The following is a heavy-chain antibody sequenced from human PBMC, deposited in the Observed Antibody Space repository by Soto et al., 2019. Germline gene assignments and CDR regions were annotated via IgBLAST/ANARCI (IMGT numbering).Heavy chain of an antibody. J-gene: IGHJ1*01. D-gene: IGHD6-13*01. V-gene: IGHV3-72*01. CDR3: AGGAAGRAPFQH. CDR1: GLSLSDQF. Sequence: GGSLRLSCAASGLSLSDQFMDWVRQVPGKGLEWVGRSRNKVASYTTEYAAPVKGRFTISRDESKNSLYLQMNSLRTEDTAVYFCAGGAAGRAPFQHWGQGTLVTVSS. CDR2: SRNKVASYTT.